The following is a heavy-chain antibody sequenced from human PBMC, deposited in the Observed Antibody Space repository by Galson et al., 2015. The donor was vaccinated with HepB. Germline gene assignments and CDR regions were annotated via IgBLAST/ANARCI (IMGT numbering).Heavy chain of an antibody. CDR2: IWYDGSNT. CDR3: ARDPRARWYFDL. Sequence: SLKLSCEASGFTFTSYDMHWVRQAPGKGLEWVAVIWYDGSNTYYADSVKGRFTISRDKSKNTLYLQMNSLRAEDTAVYYCARDPRARWYFDLWGHGTLVTVSS. CDR1: GFTFTSYD. J-gene: IGHJ2*01. V-gene: IGHV3-33*08.